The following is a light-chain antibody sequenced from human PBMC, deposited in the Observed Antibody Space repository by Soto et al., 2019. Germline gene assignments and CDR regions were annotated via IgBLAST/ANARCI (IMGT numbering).Light chain of an antibody. J-gene: IGKJ2*01. CDR1: QSVSNNY. CDR3: QQYGNSPYT. Sequence: EIVLTQSPGTLSLSPGERGALSCRASQSVSNNYLAWYQQKPGQAPRLLISAASRRATGIPDRFGGSGSGTDFTLTISRLEPEDFAVYYCQQYGNSPYTFGQGTKLEIK. CDR2: AAS. V-gene: IGKV3-20*01.